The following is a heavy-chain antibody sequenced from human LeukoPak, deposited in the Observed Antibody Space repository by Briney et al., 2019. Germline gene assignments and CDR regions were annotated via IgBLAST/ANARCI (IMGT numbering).Heavy chain of an antibody. Sequence: GGSLRLSCAASGFTFSSYSMNWVHQAPGKGLEWVSSISSSSSSYIYYADSVKGRFTISRDNAKNSLYLQMNSLRAEDTAVYYCARFRNWNDAFDIWGQGTMVTVSS. D-gene: IGHD1-1*01. CDR2: ISSSSSSYI. J-gene: IGHJ3*02. CDR3: ARFRNWNDAFDI. CDR1: GFTFSSYS. V-gene: IGHV3-21*01.